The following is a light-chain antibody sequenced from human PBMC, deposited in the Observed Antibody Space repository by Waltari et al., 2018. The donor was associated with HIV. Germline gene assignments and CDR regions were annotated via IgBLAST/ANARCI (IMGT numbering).Light chain of an antibody. CDR3: CSYAGSSPHVV. J-gene: IGLJ2*01. CDR1: SSDVWSYNL. Sequence: QSALTQPASVSGSPGQSITISCTGTSSDVWSYNLVSWYQQHPGKSPKRMMYEGSKRPSGVSKRFSGSKSGNTAYLTISGLQAEDEADYYCCSYAGSSPHVVFGGGTKLTVL. CDR2: EGS. V-gene: IGLV2-23*01.